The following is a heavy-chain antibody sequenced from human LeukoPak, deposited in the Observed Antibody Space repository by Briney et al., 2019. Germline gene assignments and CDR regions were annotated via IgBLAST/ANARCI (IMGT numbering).Heavy chain of an antibody. V-gene: IGHV3-23*01. Sequence: GGSLRLSCAASGFTFSTYAISWVRQAPGKGLEWAPAITASGDGTHYADSVKGRFTISRDNSENKLYLQMNSLRAEDSAIYYCAKKNLWTGFGDWWGQRTLVTVSS. CDR2: ITASGDGT. CDR3: AKKNLWTGFGDW. CDR1: GFTFSTYA. J-gene: IGHJ4*02. D-gene: IGHD3/OR15-3a*01.